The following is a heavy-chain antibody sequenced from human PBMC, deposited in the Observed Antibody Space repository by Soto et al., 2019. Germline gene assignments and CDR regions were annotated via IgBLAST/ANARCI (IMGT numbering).Heavy chain of an antibody. D-gene: IGHD3-10*01. Sequence: RGESLKISCKGSGYSFTSYWIGWVRQMPGKGLEWMGIIYPGDSDTRYSPSFQGQVTISADKSISTAYLQWSSLKASDTAMYHCARLEGSVSPYAHYYSYGMDFWGPGPTVTVAS. CDR2: IYPGDSDT. CDR1: GYSFTSYW. CDR3: ARLEGSVSPYAHYYSYGMDF. J-gene: IGHJ6*02. V-gene: IGHV5-51*01.